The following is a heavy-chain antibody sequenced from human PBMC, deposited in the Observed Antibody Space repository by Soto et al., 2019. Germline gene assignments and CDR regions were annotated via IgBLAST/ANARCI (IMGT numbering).Heavy chain of an antibody. J-gene: IGHJ4*02. CDR2: INPRGGGT. CDR1: GYTFISYY. Sequence: ASVKVSCKASGYTFISYYMHWVRQAPGQGLEWMGIINPRGGGTNYAQKFQGRVTMTRDTSTSTVHMELSSLRSEDTAVYYCAREGGIVGATTVDYWGQGTLVTVSS. V-gene: IGHV1-46*01. CDR3: AREGGIVGATTVDY. D-gene: IGHD1-26*01.